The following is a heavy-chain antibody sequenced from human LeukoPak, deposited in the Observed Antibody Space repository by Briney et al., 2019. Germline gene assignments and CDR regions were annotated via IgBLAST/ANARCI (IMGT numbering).Heavy chain of an antibody. CDR1: GFTFSSNA. J-gene: IGHJ4*02. V-gene: IGHV3-23*01. D-gene: IGHD3-22*01. Sequence: GGSLRLSCAASGFTFSSNAMNWVRQAPGKGLEWVSVISGGGGSTYYADSVQGRLIISRDNSKNTVHLQMNSLRTEDTAVYYCAKDRDHYDSSGHLDYWGQGTLVTVSS. CDR3: AKDRDHYDSSGHLDY. CDR2: ISGGGGST.